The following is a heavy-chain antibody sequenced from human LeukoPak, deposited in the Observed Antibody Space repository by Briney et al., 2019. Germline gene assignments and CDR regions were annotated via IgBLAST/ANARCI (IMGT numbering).Heavy chain of an antibody. J-gene: IGHJ5*02. CDR2: IIPIFGTA. Sequence: ASVKVSCKASGGTFSSYAISWVRQAPGQGLEWMGGIIPIFGTANYAQKFQGRVTITTDESTSTAYMELSSLRSEDTAVYYCARVSFGLRSGTMEFDPWGQGTLVTVSS. D-gene: IGHD5-18*01. CDR1: GGTFSSYA. CDR3: ARVSFGLRSGTMEFDP. V-gene: IGHV1-69*05.